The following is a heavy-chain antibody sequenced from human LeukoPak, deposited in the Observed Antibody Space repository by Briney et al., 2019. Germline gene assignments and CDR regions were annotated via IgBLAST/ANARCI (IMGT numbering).Heavy chain of an antibody. V-gene: IGHV3-74*01. D-gene: IGHD3-22*01. CDR3: AKGHSQRITMIVVVIT. CDR1: GFTFSSYW. CDR2: IKSDGSST. Sequence: PGGSLRLSCAASGFTFSSYWMHWVRQPPGKGLVWVSRIKSDGSSTSDADSVKGRFTISRDNAKNTLYLQMNSLRAEDTAVYYCAKGHSQRITMIVVVITWGRGTLVTVSS. J-gene: IGHJ4*02.